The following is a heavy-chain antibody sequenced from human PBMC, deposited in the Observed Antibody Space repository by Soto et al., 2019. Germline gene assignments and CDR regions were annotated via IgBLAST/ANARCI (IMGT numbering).Heavy chain of an antibody. D-gene: IGHD3-22*01. CDR1: GYAFTSYA. CDR2: INAGNGNT. CDR3: ARDGYYDSSGYRSDFDY. Sequence: AAVKVSCKASGYAFTSYAMHWVRQAPGQRFEWMGWINAGNGNTKYSQKFQGRVTMTTDTSTSTAYMELRSLRSDDTAVYYCARDGYYDSSGYRSDFDYWGQGTLVTVSS. J-gene: IGHJ4*02. V-gene: IGHV1-3*01.